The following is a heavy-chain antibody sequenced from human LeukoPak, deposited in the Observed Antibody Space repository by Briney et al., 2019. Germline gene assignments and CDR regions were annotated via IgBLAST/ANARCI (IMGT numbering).Heavy chain of an antibody. J-gene: IGHJ4*02. Sequence: GGSLRLSCAASGFTFSSYWMSWVRQAPGKGLEWVSAISGSGGSTYYADSVKGRFTISRDNSKNTLYLQMNSLRAEDTAVYYCAKDHIPLLWFGELNYYFDYWGQGTLVTVSS. V-gene: IGHV3-23*01. D-gene: IGHD3-10*01. CDR1: GFTFSSYW. CDR3: AKDHIPLLWFGELNYYFDY. CDR2: ISGSGGST.